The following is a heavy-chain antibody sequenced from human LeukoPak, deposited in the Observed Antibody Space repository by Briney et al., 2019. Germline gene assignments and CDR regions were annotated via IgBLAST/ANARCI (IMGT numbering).Heavy chain of an antibody. Sequence: SETLSLTCTVSGGSISSYYWSWIRQPPGKGLEWIGYIYYSGSTNYNPSLKSRVTISVDTSKNQFSLKLSSVTAADTAVYYCAIPPPAPDRLGNNLDYWGRETLVPVSS. CDR3: AIPPPAPDRLGNNLDY. V-gene: IGHV4-59*01. D-gene: IGHD1-14*01. CDR2: IYYSGST. CDR1: GGSISSYY. J-gene: IGHJ4*02.